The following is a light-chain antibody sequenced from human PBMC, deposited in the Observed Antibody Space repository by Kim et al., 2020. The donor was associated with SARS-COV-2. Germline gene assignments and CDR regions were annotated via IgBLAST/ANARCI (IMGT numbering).Light chain of an antibody. CDR2: AKN. CDR1: SLRSYY. CDR3: NSRDTNDNVV. J-gene: IGLJ2*01. Sequence: VALGQIVRITCQGDSLRSYYATWYQQKPGQAPILLIYAKNNRPSGIPDRFSGSSSGNTASLTITGAQAEDEADYYCNSRDTNDNVVFGGGTSLTVL. V-gene: IGLV3-19*01.